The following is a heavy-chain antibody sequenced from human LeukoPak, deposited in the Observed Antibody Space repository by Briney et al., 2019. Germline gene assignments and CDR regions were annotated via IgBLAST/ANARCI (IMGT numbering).Heavy chain of an antibody. CDR1: GGSISTYS. J-gene: IGHJ5*02. Sequence: PSETLSLTCTVSGGSISTYSWSWIRQPPGKGLEWIGYIYYTGSTDYNASLKSRVTITVDTSKNQFSLKLSSVTAADTAVYYCARGTRSSIFEGWFDPWGQGTLVTVSS. CDR2: IYYTGST. D-gene: IGHD3-3*01. V-gene: IGHV4-59*08. CDR3: ARGTRSSIFEGWFDP.